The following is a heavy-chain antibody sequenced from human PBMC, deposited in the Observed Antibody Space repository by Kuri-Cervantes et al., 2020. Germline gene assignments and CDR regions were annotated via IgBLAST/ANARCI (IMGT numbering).Heavy chain of an antibody. Sequence: SETLSLTCTVSGGSISSGSYYWSWIRQPAGKGLEWIGRIYISGSTNYNPSLKSRVTISVDTSKNQFSLKLSSVTAADTAVYYCARLVRRSHYYDSSGYYAFDIWGQGTMVTVSS. CDR1: GGSISSGSYY. CDR3: ARLVRRSHYYDSSGYYAFDI. CDR2: IYISGST. J-gene: IGHJ3*02. V-gene: IGHV4-61*02. D-gene: IGHD3-22*01.